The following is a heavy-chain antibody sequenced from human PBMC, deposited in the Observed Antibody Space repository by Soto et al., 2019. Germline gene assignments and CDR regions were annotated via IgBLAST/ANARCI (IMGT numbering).Heavy chain of an antibody. J-gene: IGHJ6*02. D-gene: IGHD3-16*01. V-gene: IGHV1-69*04. CDR2: IIPILGIA. Sequence: ASVKVSCKASGGTFSSYTISWMRQAPGQGLEWMGRIIPILGIANYAQKFQGRVTITADKSTSTAYMELSSLRSEDTAVYYCARDGALGENYYYYGMDVWGQGTTVTVSS. CDR1: GGTFSSYT. CDR3: ARDGALGENYYYYGMDV.